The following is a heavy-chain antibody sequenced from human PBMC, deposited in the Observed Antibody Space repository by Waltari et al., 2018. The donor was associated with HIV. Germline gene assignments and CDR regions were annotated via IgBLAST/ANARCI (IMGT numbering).Heavy chain of an antibody. Sequence: QVQLQQWGAGLLKTSETLSLTCAVSGGSFSGKFWTWLRQPPGKGLEWIGEINDRGTTNYNPSLKGRGTLSVDTSKNHFSLKLTSVTAADTAVYYCAGGHSAILYGLDVWGQGTTVTVSS. D-gene: IGHD3-10*01. CDR3: AGGHSAILYGLDV. CDR1: GGSFSGKF. J-gene: IGHJ6*02. V-gene: IGHV4-34*01. CDR2: INDRGTT.